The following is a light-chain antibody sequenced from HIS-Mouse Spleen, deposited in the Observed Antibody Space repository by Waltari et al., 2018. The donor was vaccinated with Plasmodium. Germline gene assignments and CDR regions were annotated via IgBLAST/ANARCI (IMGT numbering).Light chain of an antibody. V-gene: IGKV3-15*01. CDR1: QSVSSN. Sequence: EIVITQSPATLSVSPGERATLSCRASQSVSSNLPWYQQKPGQAPRLLIYGASTRATGIPARFSGSGSGTEFTLTISSLQSEDFAVYYCQQYNNWSFTFGPGTKVDIK. CDR2: GAS. J-gene: IGKJ3*01. CDR3: QQYNNWSFT.